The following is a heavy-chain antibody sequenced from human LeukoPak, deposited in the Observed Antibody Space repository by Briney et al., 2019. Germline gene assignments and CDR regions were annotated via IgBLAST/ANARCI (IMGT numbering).Heavy chain of an antibody. CDR1: GFTFSSYA. V-gene: IGHV3-23*01. J-gene: IGHJ4*02. CDR3: ATTGATSPSSASWFNIEY. D-gene: IGHD6-13*01. Sequence: GGSLRLSCAASGFTFSSYAMSWVRQAPEKGLEWVSAISGSGGSTYYADSVKGRFTISRDNSKNTLYLQMNSLRAEDTAVYYCATTGATSPSSASWFNIEYWGQGTLVPVSS. CDR2: ISGSGGST.